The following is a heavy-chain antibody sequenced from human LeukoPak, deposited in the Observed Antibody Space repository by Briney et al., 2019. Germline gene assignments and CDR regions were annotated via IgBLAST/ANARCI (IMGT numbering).Heavy chain of an antibody. Sequence: GASVKVSCKASGYTFTSYGISWVRQAPGQGLEWMGWISAYNGNTNYAQKLQGRVTVTTDTSTSTAYMELRSLRSDDTAVYYCARDSPGQWLGLDFDYWGQGTLVTVSS. V-gene: IGHV1-18*01. CDR1: GYTFTSYG. CDR3: ARDSPGQWLGLDFDY. D-gene: IGHD6-19*01. CDR2: ISAYNGNT. J-gene: IGHJ4*02.